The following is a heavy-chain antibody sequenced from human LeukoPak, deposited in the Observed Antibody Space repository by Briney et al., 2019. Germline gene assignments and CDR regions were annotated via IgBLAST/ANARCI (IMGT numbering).Heavy chain of an antibody. J-gene: IGHJ4*02. CDR3: ATGAPGPSTSDIVFDY. Sequence: ASVKVSFKVSGYTLTELSMHWVRQAPGKGLEWMGGFDPEDGETIYAQKFQGRVTMTEDTSTDTAYMELSSLRSEDTAVYYCATGAPGPSTSDIVFDYWGQGTLVTVSS. D-gene: IGHD2-15*01. CDR2: FDPEDGET. CDR1: GYTLTELS. V-gene: IGHV1-24*01.